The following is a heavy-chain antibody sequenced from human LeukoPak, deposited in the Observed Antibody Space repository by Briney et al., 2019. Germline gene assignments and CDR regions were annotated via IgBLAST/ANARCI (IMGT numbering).Heavy chain of an antibody. V-gene: IGHV3-33*01. CDR1: GFTFSSYG. J-gene: IGHJ3*02. Sequence: GRSLRLSCAASGFTFSSYGMHWVRQAPGKGLEWVAVIWYDGSNKYYADSVKGRFTISRDNSKNTLYLQMNSLRAEDTAVYCCASFCWYNWNDACNIWGQGAMVTVSS. CDR3: ASFCWYNWNDACNI. CDR2: IWYDGSNK. D-gene: IGHD1-1*01.